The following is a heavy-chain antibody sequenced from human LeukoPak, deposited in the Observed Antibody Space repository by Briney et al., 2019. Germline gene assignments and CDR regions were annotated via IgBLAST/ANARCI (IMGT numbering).Heavy chain of an antibody. V-gene: IGHV1-2*02. CDR2: INPNSGGT. CDR1: GYTFTGYY. Sequence: GASVKVSCKASGYTFTGYYMHWVRQAPGQGLEWMGWINPNSGGTNYAQKFQGRVTMTRDTSISTAYMELSRLRSDDTAVYYRARARMYSSGCEDYWGQGTLVTVSS. D-gene: IGHD6-19*01. CDR3: ARARMYSSGCEDY. J-gene: IGHJ4*02.